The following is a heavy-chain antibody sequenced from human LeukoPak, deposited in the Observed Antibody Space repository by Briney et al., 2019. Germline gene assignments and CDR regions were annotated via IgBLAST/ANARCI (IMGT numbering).Heavy chain of an antibody. V-gene: IGHV3-23*01. CDR2: ISGSGGST. D-gene: IGHD3-10*01. Sequence: PGGSLRLSCAASGFTFSSYAMSWVRQAPGKGLEWVSAISGSGGSTYYADSVKGRFTISRDNSKNTLYLQMNSLRAEDTAVYYCAKERNYGSGSHPHFDYWGQGTLVTVSS. CDR3: AKERNYGSGSHPHFDY. J-gene: IGHJ4*02. CDR1: GFTFSSYA.